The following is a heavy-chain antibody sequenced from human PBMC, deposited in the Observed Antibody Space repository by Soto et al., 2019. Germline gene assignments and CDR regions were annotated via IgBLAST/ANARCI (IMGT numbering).Heavy chain of an antibody. CDR3: ARLGGYDTEPGY. Sequence: SETLSVTCTVAGGYISSYDWSWIRQPPGKGLEWIGNIYYSGSTNYNPSLKSRVTISVDTSKNQFSLKLSSVTAADTAVYYCARLGGYDTEPGYWGQGTLVTVSS. V-gene: IGHV4-59*08. D-gene: IGHD5-12*01. CDR2: IYYSGST. J-gene: IGHJ4*02. CDR1: GGYISSYD.